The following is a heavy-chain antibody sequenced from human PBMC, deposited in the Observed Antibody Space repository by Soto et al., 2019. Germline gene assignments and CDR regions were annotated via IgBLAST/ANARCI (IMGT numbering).Heavy chain of an antibody. D-gene: IGHD2-2*01. V-gene: IGHV5-10-1*01. Sequence: PGESLKISCKGSGYSFTSYWISWVRQMPGKGLEWMGRIDPSDSYTNYSPSFQGHVTISADKSISTAYLQWSSLKASDTAMYYCARQGYCSSTSCPALDYWGKGTLVTVSS. J-gene: IGHJ4*02. CDR1: GYSFTSYW. CDR2: IDPSDSYT. CDR3: ARQGYCSSTSCPALDY.